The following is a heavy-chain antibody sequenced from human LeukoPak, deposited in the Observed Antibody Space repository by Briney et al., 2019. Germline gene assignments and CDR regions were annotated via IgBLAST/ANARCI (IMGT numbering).Heavy chain of an antibody. CDR2: IYYSGST. V-gene: IGHV4-61*01. J-gene: IGHJ4*02. D-gene: IGHD3-3*01. CDR3: ARGGILEWLLPFDY. CDR1: GGSVSSGSYY. Sequence: SETLSLTCTVSGGSVSSGSYYWSWIPQPPGKGLEWIGYIYYSGSTNYNPSLKSRVTISVDTSKNQFSLKLRSVTAADTAVYYCARGGILEWLLPFDYWGQGTLVTVSS.